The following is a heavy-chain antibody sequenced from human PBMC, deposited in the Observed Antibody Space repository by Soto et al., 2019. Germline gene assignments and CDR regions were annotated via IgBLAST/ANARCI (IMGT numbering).Heavy chain of an antibody. Sequence: PSETLSLTCTVSGGSISSSSYYWGWIRQPPGKGLEWIGSIYYSGSTYYNPSLRSRVTISVDTSKNQFSLKLSSVTAADTAVYYCARLTTDFWSGLDYWGQGTLVTVSS. D-gene: IGHD3-3*01. V-gene: IGHV4-39*01. J-gene: IGHJ4*02. CDR2: IYYSGST. CDR3: ARLTTDFWSGLDY. CDR1: GGSISSSSYY.